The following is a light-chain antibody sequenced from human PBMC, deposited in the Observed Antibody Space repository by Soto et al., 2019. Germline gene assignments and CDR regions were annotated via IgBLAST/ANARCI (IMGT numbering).Light chain of an antibody. CDR3: AAWDDSLNGV. J-gene: IGLJ3*02. CDR1: SSNIGSST. Sequence: QSVLTQPPSASGTPGQRVTISCSGSSSNIGSSTVNWYRQLSGTAPKLLIYNNNQRPSGVPDRFSGSTSGTSASLAISGLQSEDEGDYYCAAWDDSLNGVFGGGTKLTVL. CDR2: NNN. V-gene: IGLV1-44*01.